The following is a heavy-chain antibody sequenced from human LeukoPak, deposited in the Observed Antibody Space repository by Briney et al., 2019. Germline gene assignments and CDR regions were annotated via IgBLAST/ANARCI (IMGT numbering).Heavy chain of an antibody. J-gene: IGHJ4*02. D-gene: IGHD6-19*01. CDR1: GFSFSSYA. Sequence: GSLRLSCAACGFSFSSYAMCWVRQAPGKGLEWVSAISGSGGSTYYADSVKGRFTISTDNAKNSLYLQMNSLRAEDTAVYYCARAAYSSGWYGVLGYWGQGTLVTVSS. V-gene: IGHV3-23*01. CDR2: ISGSGGST. CDR3: ARAAYSSGWYGVLGY.